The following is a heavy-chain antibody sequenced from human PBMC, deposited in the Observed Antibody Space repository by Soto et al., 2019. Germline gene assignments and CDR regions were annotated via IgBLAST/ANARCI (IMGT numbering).Heavy chain of an antibody. V-gene: IGHV3-48*03. Sequence: EVQLVESGGGLVQPGGSLRLSCAASGFTFSSYEMNWVRQAPGKGLEWVSYISSSGSTIYYADSVKGRFTISRDNAKNSLYLQMNSLRAEDTAVYYCARAGYNYYGMDVWGQGTTVTVSS. J-gene: IGHJ6*02. CDR3: ARAGYNYYGMDV. CDR2: ISSSGSTI. CDR1: GFTFSSYE.